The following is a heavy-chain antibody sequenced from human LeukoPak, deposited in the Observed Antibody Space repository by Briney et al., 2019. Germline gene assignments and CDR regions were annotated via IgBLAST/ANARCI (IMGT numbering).Heavy chain of an antibody. CDR2: IYTSGST. J-gene: IGHJ4*02. CDR3: ARITEAFSTYYFDY. V-gene: IGHV4-4*07. Sequence: PSETLSLTCTVSGGSISSYYWSWIRQPAGKGLEWIGRIYTSGSTNYNPSLKSRVTISVDTSKNQFSLKLSSVTAADTAVYYCARITEAFSTYYFDYWGQGTLVTVSS. CDR1: GGSISSYY. D-gene: IGHD1-14*01.